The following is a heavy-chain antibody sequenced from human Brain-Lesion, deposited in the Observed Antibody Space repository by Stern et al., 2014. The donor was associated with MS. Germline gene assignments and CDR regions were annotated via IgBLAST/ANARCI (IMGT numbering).Heavy chain of an antibody. Sequence: QVHLMQSGGGVVQPGTSLRLSCAASGFTFSSYGMHWVRQAPGKGLEWVALAWYDGSTAYYTNSVKGRFTISRDNSKNTLSLQMNSLTAEDTAVYYCARGHIPYAYNYLFDYWGQGTLVTVSS. CDR2: AWYDGSTA. CDR3: ARGHIPYAYNYLFDY. D-gene: IGHD5-24*01. V-gene: IGHV3-33*01. CDR1: GFTFSSYG. J-gene: IGHJ4*02.